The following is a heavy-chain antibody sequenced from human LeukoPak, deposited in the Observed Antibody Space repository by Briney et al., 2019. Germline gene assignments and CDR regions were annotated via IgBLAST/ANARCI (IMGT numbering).Heavy chain of an antibody. CDR1: GGSISSYY. V-gene: IGHV4-59*01. CDR2: IYYSGST. D-gene: IGHD5-18*01. J-gene: IGHJ4*02. Sequence: SETLSLTCTVSGGSISSYYWSWIRQPPGKGLEWIGCIYYSGSTNYNPSLKSRVTISVDTSKNQFSLKLSSVTAADTAVYYCARRVGRYSSSFDYWGQGTLVTVSS. CDR3: ARRVGRYSSSFDY.